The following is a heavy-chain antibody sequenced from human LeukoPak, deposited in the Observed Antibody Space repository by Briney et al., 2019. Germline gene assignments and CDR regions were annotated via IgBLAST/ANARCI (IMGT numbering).Heavy chain of an antibody. CDR1: GGSFSGYC. V-gene: IGHV4-34*01. D-gene: IGHD2-2*01. J-gene: IGHJ4*02. Sequence: PSETLSLTCAIYGGSFSGYCWSWIRQPPGKGLEWIGEINHSGSTNYNPSLKSRVTISVDTSKNQFSLKLSSVTAADTAVYYCARGGYCSSASCYRSVLGGYWGQGTLVTVSS. CDR3: ARGGYCSSASCYRSVLGGY. CDR2: INHSGST.